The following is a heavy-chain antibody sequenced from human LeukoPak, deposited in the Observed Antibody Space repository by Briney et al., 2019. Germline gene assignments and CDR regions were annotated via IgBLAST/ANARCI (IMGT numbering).Heavy chain of an antibody. CDR3: ARAPFIVGATVFGDYYYYYGMDV. CDR2: IIPIFGTA. V-gene: IGHV1-69*13. D-gene: IGHD1-26*01. J-gene: IGHJ6*02. CDR1: GGTFSSYA. Sequence: SVKVSCKASGGTFSSYAISWVRQAPGQGLEWMGGIIPIFGTANYAQKFQGRVTITADESTSTAYMELSSLRSEDTAVYYCARAPFIVGATVFGDYYYYYGMDVWGQGTAVTVSS.